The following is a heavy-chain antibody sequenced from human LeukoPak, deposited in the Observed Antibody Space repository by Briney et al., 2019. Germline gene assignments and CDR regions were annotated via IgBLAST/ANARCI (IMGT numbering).Heavy chain of an antibody. D-gene: IGHD1-26*01. Sequence: PSEILSLTCTDSGGSAGSYYWSWIRQPAGKGLEWIGRMFISGSTYYNPSPKNRVTMSVDTSKNPFSLKLSSVTAADTAVYYCAKDVSMHGSDYRWYFDLWGRGTLVTVSS. CDR1: GGSAGSYY. CDR3: AKDVSMHGSDYRWYFDL. J-gene: IGHJ2*01. V-gene: IGHV4-4*07. CDR2: MFISGST.